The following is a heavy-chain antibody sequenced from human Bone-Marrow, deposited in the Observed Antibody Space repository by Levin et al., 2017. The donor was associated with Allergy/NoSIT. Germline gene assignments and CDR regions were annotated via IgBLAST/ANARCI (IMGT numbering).Heavy chain of an antibody. V-gene: IGHV4-34*01. J-gene: IGHJ4*02. Sequence: PSETLSLTCAVYGGSFSGYYWSWIRQPPGKGLEWIGEINHSGSTNYNPSLKSRVTISVDTSKNQFSLKLSSVTAADTAVYYCARGPQYYYDSSGGTKFDYWGQGTLVTVSS. CDR1: GGSFSGYY. CDR3: ARGPQYYYDSSGGTKFDY. D-gene: IGHD3-22*01. CDR2: INHSGST.